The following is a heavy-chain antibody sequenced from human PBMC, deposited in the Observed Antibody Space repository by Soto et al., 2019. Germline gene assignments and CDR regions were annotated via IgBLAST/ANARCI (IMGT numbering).Heavy chain of an antibody. V-gene: IGHV3-23*01. D-gene: IGHD6-13*01. J-gene: IGHJ4*02. Sequence: PWGSLRLSCASSGFTFSIYAMAWVRQTQGKGLEWVSAISGGGASTYYADSVKGRFTISRDKSKNTLFLQMNSLSAEDTALYYCAKGVGSTSWYKGFDNWGQGTVVTVSS. CDR1: GFTFSIYA. CDR2: ISGGGAST. CDR3: AKGVGSTSWYKGFDN.